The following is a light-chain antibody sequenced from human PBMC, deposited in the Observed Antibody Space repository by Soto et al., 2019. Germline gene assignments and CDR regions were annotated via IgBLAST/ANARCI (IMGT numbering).Light chain of an antibody. CDR2: WAS. CDR3: QQYYSTPRT. J-gene: IGKJ1*01. CDR1: QSVLHSSNNKNY. Sequence: DIVMTQSPDSLAVSLGERATINCKSSQSVLHSSNNKNYLAWYQQKPGQPPKLLIYWASTRESGVPDRFSGGGSGTDFTLTISSLQAEDVAVYYCQQYYSTPRTFGQGTKVEI. V-gene: IGKV4-1*01.